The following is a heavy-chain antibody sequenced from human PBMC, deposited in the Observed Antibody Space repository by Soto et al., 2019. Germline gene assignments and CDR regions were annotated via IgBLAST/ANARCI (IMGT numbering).Heavy chain of an antibody. CDR3: VKVAWLDY. CDR2: IRGSSGST. V-gene: IGHV3-23*01. Sequence: EVQLLESGGGLVQPGGSLRLSCAASGFTFSTFDMTWVRQPPGKGLEWVSLIRGSSGSTYYADSVKGRFTISKDISKNTLYLQMNSLSAEYTALYFGVKVAWLDYWGQGNMVTVSS. CDR1: GFTFSTFD. J-gene: IGHJ4*02.